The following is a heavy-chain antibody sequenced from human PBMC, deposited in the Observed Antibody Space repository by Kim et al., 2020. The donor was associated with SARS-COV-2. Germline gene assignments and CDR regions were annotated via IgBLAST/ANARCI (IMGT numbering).Heavy chain of an antibody. J-gene: IGHJ5*02. D-gene: IGHD3-10*01. CDR2: INHSGST. V-gene: IGHV4-34*01. CDR3: ARGGGRYYYGSGSYYNRNWFDP. CDR1: GGSFSGYY. Sequence: SETLSLTYAVYGGSFSGYYWSWIRQPPGKGLEWIGEINHSGSTNYNPSLKSRVTISVDTSKNQFSLKLSSVTAADTAVYYCARGGGRYYYGSGSYYNRNWFDPWGQGTLVTVSS.